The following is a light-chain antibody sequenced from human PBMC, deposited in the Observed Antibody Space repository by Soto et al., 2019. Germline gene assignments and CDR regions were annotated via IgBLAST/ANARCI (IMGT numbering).Light chain of an antibody. CDR1: LSFGTW. V-gene: IGKV1-5*03. CDR2: RTS. J-gene: IGKJ2*01. Sequence: DIQLTQSPSTLSASVGDRVAITCRASLSFGTWLAWYQQKPGKAPNLLIYRTSSLGRGVPSRFSGGGSGTEFTLTISSLQPDDFATYYCQQYNSDSFYTFCQGTKVEIK. CDR3: QQYNSDSFYT.